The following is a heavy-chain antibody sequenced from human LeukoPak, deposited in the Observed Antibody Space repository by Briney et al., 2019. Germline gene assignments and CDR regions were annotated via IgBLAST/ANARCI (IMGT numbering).Heavy chain of an antibody. CDR1: GFTVSSNY. CDR3: ARDDYTTGSFDY. D-gene: IGHD4-11*01. V-gene: IGHV3-53*01. J-gene: IGHJ4*02. CDR2: IYSGGST. Sequence: HPGRSLRLSCAASGFTVSSNYMSWVRQAPGKGLEWVSVIYSGGSTYYADSVKGRFTISRDNSKNTLYLQMNSLRAEDTAVYYCARDDYTTGSFDYWGQGTLVTVSS.